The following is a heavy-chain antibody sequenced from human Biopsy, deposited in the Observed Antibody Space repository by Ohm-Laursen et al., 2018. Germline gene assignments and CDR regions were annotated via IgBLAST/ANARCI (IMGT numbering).Heavy chain of an antibody. CDR3: ARAGVGSDGTDSYYYGMDF. CDR1: GNTFATSH. D-gene: IGHD5-24*01. CDR2: ISPSGATT. Sequence: SEKVSCKASGNTFATSHIHWVRQAPGQGREWLGEISPSGATTSFSQKFQGRTTMTRDTSTSTVYMDLNSLGSEDTAVYYRARAGVGSDGTDSYYYGMDFWGPGTTVTVSS. J-gene: IGHJ6*02. V-gene: IGHV1-46*01.